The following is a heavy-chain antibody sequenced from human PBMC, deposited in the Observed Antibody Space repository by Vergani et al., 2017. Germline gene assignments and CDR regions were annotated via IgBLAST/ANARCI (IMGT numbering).Heavy chain of an antibody. CDR2: VHNSGTI. V-gene: IGHV4-59*11. J-gene: IGHJ5*02. D-gene: IGHD2/OR15-2a*01. CDR3: ARDRYLYCRSTTSCHNWFDP. Sequence: QVQLQQSGPGLVKPSETLSLTTTVTGDSIITHYWSWVRQSPGKGLEWIGYVHNSGTINYNPYLKSRVTISMDTSKNQFSLRMTSLTAADTAIYYCARDRYLYCRSTTSCHNWFDPWGQGSLVTVSS. CDR1: GDSIITHY.